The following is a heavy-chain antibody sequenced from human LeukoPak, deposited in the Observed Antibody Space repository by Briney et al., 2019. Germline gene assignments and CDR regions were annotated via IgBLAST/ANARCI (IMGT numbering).Heavy chain of an antibody. CDR1: GFTFSNAW. CDR3: TTDGLVRTAMVILSFDY. J-gene: IGHJ4*02. CDR2: IKGKTDGGTT. V-gene: IGHV3-15*01. Sequence: GGSLRLSCAASGFTFSNAWMSWVRQAPGKGLEWVGRIKGKTDGGTTDYAAPVKGRFTISRDDSKNTLYLQMNSLKTEDTAVYYCTTDGLVRTAMVILSFDYWGQGTLVTVSS. D-gene: IGHD5-18*01.